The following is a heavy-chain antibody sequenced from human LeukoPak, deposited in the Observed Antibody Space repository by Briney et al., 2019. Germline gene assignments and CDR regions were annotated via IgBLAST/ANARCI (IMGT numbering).Heavy chain of an antibody. V-gene: IGHV3-23*01. CDR3: ARDKRDGYNWAFDI. Sequence: GGSLRLACAASEFSFSSFAMNWVRQAPGKGPEWVSVISGSGGSTHYTDSVKGRFTISRDNSKNTLYLQMNSLRAEDTAVYYCARDKRDGYNWAFDIWGQGTMVTVSS. CDR1: EFSFSSFA. J-gene: IGHJ3*02. CDR2: ISGSGGST. D-gene: IGHD5-24*01.